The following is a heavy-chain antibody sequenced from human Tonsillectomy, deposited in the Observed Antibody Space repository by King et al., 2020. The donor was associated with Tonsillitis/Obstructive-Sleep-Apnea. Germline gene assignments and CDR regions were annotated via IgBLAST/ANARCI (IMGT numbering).Heavy chain of an antibody. CDR2: MWFDGSLRVK. D-gene: IGHD3-3*01. CDR3: ARGGGVSGVVIPFDY. CDR1: GFSFINYA. Sequence: VQLVESGGGVVQPGRSLRLSCAASGFSFINYAMHWVRQAPGKGLEGGAVMWFDGSLRVKYYADSVEGRFTISRDNSKNTLYLQMSSLRDDDTAVYYCARGGGVSGVVIPFDYWGQGTLVTVSS. V-gene: IGHV3-33*01. J-gene: IGHJ4*02.